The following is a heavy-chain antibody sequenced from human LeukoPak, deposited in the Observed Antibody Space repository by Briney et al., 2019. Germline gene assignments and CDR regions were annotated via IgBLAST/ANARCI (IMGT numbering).Heavy chain of an antibody. Sequence: PSETLSLTCTVSGGSISSYYWSWIRQPAGKGLEWIGRIYTSGSTNYNPSLKSRVTMSVDTSKNQFSLKLSSVTAADTAVYYCARQGVRFLEWSLDYWGQGTLVTVSS. D-gene: IGHD3-3*01. CDR2: IYTSGST. CDR3: ARQGVRFLEWSLDY. V-gene: IGHV4-4*07. CDR1: GGSISSYY. J-gene: IGHJ4*02.